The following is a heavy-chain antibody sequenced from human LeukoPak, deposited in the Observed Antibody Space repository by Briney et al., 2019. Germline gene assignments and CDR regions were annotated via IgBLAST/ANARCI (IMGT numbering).Heavy chain of an antibody. V-gene: IGHV3-9*01. J-gene: IGHJ4*02. CDR1: GFTFSSYA. Sequence: SLRLSCAASGFTFSSYAMHWVRQAPGKGLEWVSGISWNSGSIGYADSVKGRFTISRDNAKNSLYLQMNSLRAEDTALYYCAKQLDSSGYYGYWGQGTLVTVSS. CDR3: AKQLDSSGYYGY. CDR2: ISWNSGSI. D-gene: IGHD3-22*01.